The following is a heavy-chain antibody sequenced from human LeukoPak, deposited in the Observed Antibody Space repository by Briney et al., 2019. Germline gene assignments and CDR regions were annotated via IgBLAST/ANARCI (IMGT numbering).Heavy chain of an antibody. D-gene: IGHD4-17*01. V-gene: IGHV3-48*03. CDR3: ARFDYADHLAFDY. CDR2: ISESGSAI. J-gene: IGHJ4*02. CDR1: GFSVSNYE. Sequence: GGSLRLSCQASGFSVSNYEMNWVRQAPGKGLEWISYISESGSAIYYAESVKGRFTVFRDDAKNSLYLQMNSLRAEDTAVYYCARFDYADHLAFDYWGQGTLVTVSS.